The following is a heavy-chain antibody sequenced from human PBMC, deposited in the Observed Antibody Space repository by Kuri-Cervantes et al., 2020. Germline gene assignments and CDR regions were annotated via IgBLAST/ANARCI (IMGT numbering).Heavy chain of an antibody. CDR3: AAGDVFDM. V-gene: IGHV3-7*01. J-gene: IGHJ3*02. Sequence: GGSLRLSCAASGFTFSRYYMTWVRQAPGKGLEWVANIKEDGSEKYYVGSVEGRFTISRDNAKNSLSLQMNSLRAEDTAVYYCAAGDVFDMWGQGTQVTVSS. CDR1: GFTFSRYY. D-gene: IGHD6-13*01. CDR2: IKEDGSEK.